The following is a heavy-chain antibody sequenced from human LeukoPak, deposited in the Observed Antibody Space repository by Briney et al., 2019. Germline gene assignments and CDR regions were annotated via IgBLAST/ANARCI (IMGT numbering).Heavy chain of an antibody. CDR2: TYYRSKWYN. J-gene: IGHJ5*02. CDR3: AINFPTLSSGFDP. D-gene: IGHD6-6*01. CDR1: GDSVSSNSAA. Sequence: SQTLSLTCAISGDSVSSNSAAWNCIRQSPSRGLEWLGRTYYRSKWYNDYAVSVKSRITINPDTSKNQFSLQLNSVTPEDTAVYYCAINFPTLSSGFDPGGKGTVVSVSS. V-gene: IGHV6-1*01.